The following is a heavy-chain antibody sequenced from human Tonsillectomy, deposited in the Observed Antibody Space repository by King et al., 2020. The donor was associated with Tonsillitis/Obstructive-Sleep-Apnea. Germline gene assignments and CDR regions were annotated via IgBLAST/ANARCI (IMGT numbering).Heavy chain of an antibody. CDR3: AKDLRYMDV. J-gene: IGHJ6*03. Sequence: VQLVESGGGLVQPGGSLRLSCAASGFTFSTYAMSWVRQAPGKGLEWVSAMVGTGGSTYYADSVKGRFTISRDNSKNTLYLQMNSLRADDTAVYYCAKDLRYMDVWGKGTTVTVSS. CDR1: GFTFSTYA. V-gene: IGHV3-23*04. CDR2: MVGTGGST.